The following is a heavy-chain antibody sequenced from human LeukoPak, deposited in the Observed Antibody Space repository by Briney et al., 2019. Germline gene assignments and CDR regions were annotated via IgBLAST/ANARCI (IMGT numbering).Heavy chain of an antibody. J-gene: IGHJ1*01. CDR1: GFTFSSYG. CDR3: ANEDSSGYYYQYFQH. V-gene: IGHV3-30*02. CDR2: IRYDGSNK. Sequence: GGSLRLSCAASGFTFSSYGMHWVRQAPGKGLEWVAFIRYDGSNKYYADSVKGRFTISRDNSKNTLYLQMNSLGAEDTAVYYCANEDSSGYYYQYFQHWGQGTLVAVSS. D-gene: IGHD3-22*01.